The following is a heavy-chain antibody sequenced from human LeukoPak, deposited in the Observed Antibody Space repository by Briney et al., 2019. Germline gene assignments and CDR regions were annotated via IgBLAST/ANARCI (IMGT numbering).Heavy chain of an antibody. Sequence: SETLSLTCTVSGVSISSSSYYWGWIRQPPGKGLEWIGSIYYSGSTYYNPSLKSRVTISVDTSKNQFSLKLSSVTAADTAVYYCARDLGEWLDAFDIWGQGTMVTVSS. CDR2: IYYSGST. V-gene: IGHV4-39*07. D-gene: IGHD3-10*01. CDR3: ARDLGEWLDAFDI. J-gene: IGHJ3*02. CDR1: GVSISSSSYY.